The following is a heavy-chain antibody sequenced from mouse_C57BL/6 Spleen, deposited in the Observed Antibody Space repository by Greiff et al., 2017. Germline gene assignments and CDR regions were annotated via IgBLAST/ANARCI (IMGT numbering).Heavy chain of an antibody. CDR2: IYPGDGDT. CDR1: GYAFSSYW. J-gene: IGHJ2*01. Sequence: VKLMESGAELVKPGASVKISCKASGYAFSSYWMNWVKQRPGKGLEWIGQIYPGDGDTNYNGKFKVKATLTADKSSSTAYMQLSSLTSEDSAVYFCARGDGYYYFGYWGQSTTLTVSS. D-gene: IGHD2-3*01. V-gene: IGHV1-80*01. CDR3: ARGDGYYYFGY.